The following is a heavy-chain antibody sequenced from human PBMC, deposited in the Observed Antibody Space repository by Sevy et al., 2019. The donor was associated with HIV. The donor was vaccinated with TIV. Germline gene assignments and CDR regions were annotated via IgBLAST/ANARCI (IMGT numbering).Heavy chain of an antibody. Sequence: SETLSVTCAVSGGSIRNSKKYWGWIRQPPGKGLEWIGTIFYSGSTYYNPSLKSRVTMSVDTSKNQFSLKLSSVTAADTAVYYCARQWLGYYYDSSGKNYFDYWGQGTLVTVSS. CDR2: IFYSGST. CDR3: ARQWLGYYYDSSGKNYFDY. D-gene: IGHD3-22*01. V-gene: IGHV4-39*01. CDR1: GGSIRNSKKY. J-gene: IGHJ4*02.